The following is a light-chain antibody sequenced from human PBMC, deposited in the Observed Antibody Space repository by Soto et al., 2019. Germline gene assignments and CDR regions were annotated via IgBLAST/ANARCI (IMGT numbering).Light chain of an antibody. V-gene: IGKV3-20*01. Sequence: EIVLTQSPGTLSLSPGERATLSCRASQSFSSSYLAWYQQKPGQAPRLLIYGASSRATGIPDRFSGSGSGTDFTLTISRPDPEDFAVYYCQQYGTSITFGQGTRLEI. CDR2: GAS. J-gene: IGKJ5*01. CDR3: QQYGTSIT. CDR1: QSFSSSY.